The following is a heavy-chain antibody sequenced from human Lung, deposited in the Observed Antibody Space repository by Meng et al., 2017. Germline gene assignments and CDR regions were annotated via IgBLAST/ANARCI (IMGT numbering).Heavy chain of an antibody. J-gene: IGHJ4*02. CDR2: IYHSGGT. CDR1: GGSISSSNW. V-gene: IGHV4-4*02. D-gene: IGHD2-2*01. CDR3: ARGLGEAVVPRTMFDY. Sequence: GQVEESGSGLVKPSGTLALTCGVSGGSISSSNWWSWVRQPPGKGLEWIGEIYHSGGTKYNPSLKSRVTISVDKSKNQFSLKLSSVTAADTAVYYCARGLGEAVVPRTMFDYWGQGTLVTVSS.